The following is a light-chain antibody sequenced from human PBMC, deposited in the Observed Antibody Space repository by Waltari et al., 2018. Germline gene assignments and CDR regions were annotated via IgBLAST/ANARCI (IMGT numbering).Light chain of an antibody. V-gene: IGLV2-14*01. J-gene: IGLJ1*01. Sequence: QSALTQPASVSGSPGQSITISCTRSSSDLGGYSFVSWYQQHPGNAPKLLIYDVSHRPSGVSNRFSGSTSGNTASLTISGLQPEDEADYYCSSYTSIIPPFLFGTGTKVTVL. CDR3: SSYTSIIPPFL. CDR1: SSDLGGYSF. CDR2: DVS.